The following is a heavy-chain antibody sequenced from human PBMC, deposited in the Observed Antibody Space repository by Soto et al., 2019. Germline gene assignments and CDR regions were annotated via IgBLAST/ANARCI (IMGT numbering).Heavy chain of an antibody. J-gene: IGHJ4*02. CDR1: GFTFSSYA. Sequence: GGSLRLSCAASGFTFSSYAMGWVRQARGKGLEWVSAMSGSGGSTYYADSVKGRVTISRDNSKNTLYLQMNSLRAEDTAVYYCAKEDKPASLAAAGTSDFDYWGQGTLVTVSS. D-gene: IGHD6-13*01. V-gene: IGHV3-23*01. CDR2: MSGSGGST. CDR3: AKEDKPASLAAAGTSDFDY.